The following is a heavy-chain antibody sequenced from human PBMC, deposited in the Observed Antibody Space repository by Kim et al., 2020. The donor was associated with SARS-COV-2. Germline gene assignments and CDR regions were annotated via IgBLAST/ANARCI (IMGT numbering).Heavy chain of an antibody. Sequence: GGSLRLSCAASGFTFSSYSMNWVRQPPGKGLEWVSGISIRSTYTVYADSLKGRITVSRDNAKSSLYLQMNSLRPDDTAVYYCAREAGRRARDKESSDAFDLWGRGTLLSVSS. V-gene: IGHV3-21*06. J-gene: IGHJ3*01. CDR1: GFTFSSYS. D-gene: IGHD6-6*01. CDR3: AREAGRRARDKESSDAFDL. CDR2: ISIRSTYT.